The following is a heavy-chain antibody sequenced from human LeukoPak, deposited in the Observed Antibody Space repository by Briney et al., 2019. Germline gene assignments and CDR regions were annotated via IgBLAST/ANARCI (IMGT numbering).Heavy chain of an antibody. D-gene: IGHD5-24*01. CDR2: IYYSGST. Sequence: SETLSHTCTVSSGSISSSPYSWGWIRQPPGKGLEWIATIYYSGSTYYNPSVKSRVTISVDTSKNQFSLKLSSVTAADTAVYYCARLLRTSRDDYNFDYWGQGTLVTVSS. J-gene: IGHJ4*02. CDR3: ARLLRTSRDDYNFDY. CDR1: SGSISSSPYS. V-gene: IGHV4-39*01.